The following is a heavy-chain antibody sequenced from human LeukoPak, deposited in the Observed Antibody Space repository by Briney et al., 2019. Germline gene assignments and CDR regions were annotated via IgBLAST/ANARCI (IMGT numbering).Heavy chain of an antibody. D-gene: IGHD3-22*01. CDR1: GGSFSGYY. CDR3: ATYYDSSGYYFR. CDR2: INHSGST. Sequence: SETLSLTCAVYGGSFSGYYWSWIRQPPGKGLEWIGEINHSGSTNCNPSLKSRVTISVDTSKNQFSLKLSSVTAADTAVYYCATYYDSSGYYFRWGQGTLVTVSS. J-gene: IGHJ4*02. V-gene: IGHV4-34*01.